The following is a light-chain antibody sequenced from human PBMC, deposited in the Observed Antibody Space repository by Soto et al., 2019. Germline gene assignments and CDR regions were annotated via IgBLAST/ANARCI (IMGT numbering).Light chain of an antibody. V-gene: IGKV3-20*01. CDR1: QSVSSS. CDR2: GAS. Sequence: EIVLTQSPGTLSLSPGERATLSCRASQSVSSSLAWYQQKPGQAPRVLMYGASSRATGIPDRFSGSGSGTDFTLTISGLEPEDFAVYHCQQYGSSPRTFGQGTKVDIK. J-gene: IGKJ1*01. CDR3: QQYGSSPRT.